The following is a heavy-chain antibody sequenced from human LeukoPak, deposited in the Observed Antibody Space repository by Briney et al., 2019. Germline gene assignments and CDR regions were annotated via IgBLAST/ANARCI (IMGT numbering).Heavy chain of an antibody. Sequence: ASVKVSCKASGYTFISYDINWVRQATGQGLEWMGWMNPNSGNTGYAQKFQGRVSMTSNTSISTAYMELSSLRSEDTAVYYCTRGLRREQQLLRAFDDWGQGTLVTVSS. J-gene: IGHJ4*02. CDR2: MNPNSGNT. CDR1: GYTFISYD. D-gene: IGHD6-13*01. CDR3: TRGLRREQQLLRAFDD. V-gene: IGHV1-8*01.